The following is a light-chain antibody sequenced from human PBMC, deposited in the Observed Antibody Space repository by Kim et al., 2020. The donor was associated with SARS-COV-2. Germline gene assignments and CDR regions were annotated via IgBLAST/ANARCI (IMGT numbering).Light chain of an antibody. J-gene: IGKJ4*01. CDR3: HQYNNWPLT. V-gene: IGKV3-15*01. CDR1: QSVSSN. CDR2: GAS. Sequence: LSTGQRVPLSRSASQSVSSNLAWYQQRPGPAPRLLIYGASTRATGIPARFSGSGSGTQFTLTISSLQSEDFAVYYCHQYNNWPLTFGGGTKVDIK.